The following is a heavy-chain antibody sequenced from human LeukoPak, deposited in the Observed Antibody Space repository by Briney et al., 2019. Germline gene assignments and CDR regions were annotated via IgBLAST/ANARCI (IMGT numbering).Heavy chain of an antibody. CDR2: ISSSSSYI. CDR1: GFTFSSHI. Sequence: GGSLRLSCAASGFTFSSHIINWVRQAPGKGLEWVSSISSSSSYIYYADSVKGRFTISRDNAKNSLYLQMNSLRAEDTAVYYCARYVSYDFWSGYQIYYYYYYMDVWGKGTTVTVSS. V-gene: IGHV3-21*01. J-gene: IGHJ6*03. CDR3: ARYVSYDFWSGYQIYYYYYYMDV. D-gene: IGHD3-3*01.